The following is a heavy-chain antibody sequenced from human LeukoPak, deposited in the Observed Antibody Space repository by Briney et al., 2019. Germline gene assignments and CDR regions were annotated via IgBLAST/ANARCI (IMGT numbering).Heavy chain of an antibody. J-gene: IGHJ4*02. V-gene: IGHV4-34*01. CDR2: INHSGST. CDR3: ARGGIAARQEY. CDR1: GGSFSDYY. Sequence: SETLSLTCAVYGGSFSDYYWSWIRQPPGKGLEWIGAINHSGSTTYNPSLETRVTISVATSKNQFSLKLSSVTAADTAVYYCARGGIAARQEYWGQGTLVTVSS. D-gene: IGHD6-6*01.